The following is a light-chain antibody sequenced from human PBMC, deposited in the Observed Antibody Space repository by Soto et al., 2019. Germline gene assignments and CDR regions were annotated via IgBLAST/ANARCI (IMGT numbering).Light chain of an antibody. Sequence: QSVLTQPASVSGSPGQSITISCTGTDSDVGGYNYVSWYQQHPGKAPKLMIYEVINRPSGVSNRFSGSKSANTASLTISGLQAEDEADYYCSSYTSSNYAFGTGTKVTVL. CDR3: SSYTSSNYA. CDR1: DSDVGGYNY. V-gene: IGLV2-14*03. J-gene: IGLJ1*01. CDR2: EVI.